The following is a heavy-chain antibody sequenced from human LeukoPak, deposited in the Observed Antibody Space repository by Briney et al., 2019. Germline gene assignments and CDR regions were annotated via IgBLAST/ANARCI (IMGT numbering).Heavy chain of an antibody. J-gene: IGHJ5*02. Sequence: GGSLRLSCAAPGFTFSNYVMSWGRQAPGKGLESVSCINTSGGSACYADSVKGRFTISRDNSKNTLYLQMNSLRVEDTAVYYWAALVRGPSSFDPWGQGTLLTVSS. V-gene: IGHV3-23*01. CDR3: AALVRGPSSFDP. CDR2: INTSGGSA. D-gene: IGHD3-10*02. CDR1: GFTFSNYV.